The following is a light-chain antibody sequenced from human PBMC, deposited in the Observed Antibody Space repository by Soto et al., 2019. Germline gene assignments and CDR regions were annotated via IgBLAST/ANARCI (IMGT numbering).Light chain of an antibody. V-gene: IGKV3D-15*01. Sequence: EIVMTQSPATRYVSPEELATLSCRASQSVSNNLAWYQQKPGQAPRLLIYSAITMATSIPARFNGSGSGKEFTLTIRSRQSVDCAGYYCQKYNNWARTFRQGTPVQV. CDR1: QSVSNN. J-gene: IGKJ1*01. CDR3: QKYNNWART. CDR2: SAI.